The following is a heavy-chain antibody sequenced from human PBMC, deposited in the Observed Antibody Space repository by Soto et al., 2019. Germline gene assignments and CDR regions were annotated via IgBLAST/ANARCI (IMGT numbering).Heavy chain of an antibody. J-gene: IGHJ6*02. CDR1: GGTFSSYA. CDR3: ARHPRQNYYYGMDV. V-gene: IGHV1-69*12. CDR2: IIPIFGTA. Sequence: QVQLVQSGAEVKKPGSSVKVSCKASGGTFSSYAISWVRQAPGQGLEWMGGIIPIFGTANYAQKFQGRVTITADESTSTVYMELSSLRSEDTAVYYCARHPRQNYYYGMDVWGQGTTVTVSS.